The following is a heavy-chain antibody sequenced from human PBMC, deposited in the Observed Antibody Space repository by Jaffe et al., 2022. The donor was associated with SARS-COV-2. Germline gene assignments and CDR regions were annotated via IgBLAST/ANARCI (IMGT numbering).Heavy chain of an antibody. CDR3: ARAGDIAAAGSPHYYYGMDV. Sequence: QVQLVQSGAEVKKPGASVKVSCKASGYTFTSYGISWVRQAPGQGLEWMGWISAYNGNTNYAQKLQGRVTMTTDTSTSTAYMELRSLRSDDTAVYYCARAGDIAAAGSPHYYYGMDVWGQGTTVTVSS. J-gene: IGHJ6*02. CDR2: ISAYNGNT. D-gene: IGHD6-13*01. V-gene: IGHV1-18*01. CDR1: GYTFTSYG.